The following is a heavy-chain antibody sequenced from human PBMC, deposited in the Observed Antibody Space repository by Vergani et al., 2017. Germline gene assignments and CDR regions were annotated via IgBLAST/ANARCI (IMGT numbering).Heavy chain of an antibody. V-gene: IGHV5-51*01. D-gene: IGHD6-13*01. CDR3: VRCQSVSRSWVADY. CDR2: IYPDDSDA. Sequence: EVQLVQSGAEVTKPGESLKISCQGSGYTFSNYWIGWVRQTPGKGLEWMGTIYPDDSDARYSPSFQGQVTISADKSSNTAYLQWSSLKASDSAMYYCVRCQSVSRSWVADYWGQGTLVSVSS. J-gene: IGHJ4*02. CDR1: GYTFSNYW.